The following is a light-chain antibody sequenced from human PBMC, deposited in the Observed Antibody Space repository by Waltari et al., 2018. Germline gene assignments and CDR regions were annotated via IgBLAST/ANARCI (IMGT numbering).Light chain of an antibody. J-gene: IGKJ1*01. CDR2: AAS. Sequence: AIRITQSPSSLSASTGHRVTITCRASQGIRSYLAWYQQKPGKAPKFLIYAASTLQSGVPSRFSGSGSGTDFTLTISCLQSEDFASYYCQQYYSHPPTFGQGTKVENK. CDR3: QQYYSHPPT. V-gene: IGKV1-8*01. CDR1: QGIRSY.